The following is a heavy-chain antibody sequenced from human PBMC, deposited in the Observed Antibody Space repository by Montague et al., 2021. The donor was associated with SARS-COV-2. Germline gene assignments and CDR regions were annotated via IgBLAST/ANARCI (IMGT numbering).Heavy chain of an antibody. V-gene: IGHV4-4*08. CDR1: GASVSTFY. CDR2: ADSTGIT. J-gene: IGHJ4*03. CDR3: AGTRGYGYIYHPLDF. D-gene: IGHD5-18*01. Sequence: SETLSLTCSVSGASVSTFYWNWIRQPPGKGLEWVGYADSTGITSYNPSLNSRVTISLDTSSNQFSLRLGSVTAADTAIYYCAGTRGYGYIYHPLDFWSQGTLVTGSS.